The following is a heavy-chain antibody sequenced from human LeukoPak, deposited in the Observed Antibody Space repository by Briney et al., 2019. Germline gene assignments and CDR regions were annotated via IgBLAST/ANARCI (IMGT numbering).Heavy chain of an antibody. D-gene: IGHD3-3*01. J-gene: IGHJ6*03. Sequence: GGSLRLSCAASGFTFSGYWMHWVRQGPEKGLELVSRIDNDGHGILYADSVKGRFTTSRDNAKNTLYLQMNSLRFEDTAVYYCATGGGWVPSFGVVTHIDVWGKGTTVTVTS. CDR3: ATGGGWVPSFGVVTHIDV. CDR1: GFTFSGYW. CDR2: IDNDGHGI. V-gene: IGHV3-74*03.